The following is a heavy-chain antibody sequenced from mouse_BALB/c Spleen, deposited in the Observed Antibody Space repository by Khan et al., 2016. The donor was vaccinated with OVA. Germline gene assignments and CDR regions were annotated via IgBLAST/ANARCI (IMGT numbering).Heavy chain of an antibody. Sequence: EVELVESGGDLVKPGGSLKLSCAASGFTFSTYGMSWVRQTPDKRLEWVATVSTGGSYTYYPDSVKGRFTISRDNAKNTLYLQMSGLKPEETAMFYCTRLAYYYDSEGFAYWGQGTLVTVSA. CDR1: GFTFSTYG. D-gene: IGHD1-1*01. CDR2: VSTGGSYT. J-gene: IGHJ3*01. V-gene: IGHV5-6*01. CDR3: TRLAYYYDSEGFAY.